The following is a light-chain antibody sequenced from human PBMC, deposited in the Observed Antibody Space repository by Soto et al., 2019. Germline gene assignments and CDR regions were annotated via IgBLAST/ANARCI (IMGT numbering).Light chain of an antibody. Sequence: QSALTQPPSASGTPGQTVNISCSGSTSNIGKTFVYWYLHFPGAAPKLLIYRNTLRPSGVPDRFSAYKSGTSTSLAISGLRSEDEADYYCASWDNNLSGYVFGTGTKVTVL. CDR2: RNT. CDR1: TSNIGKTF. J-gene: IGLJ1*01. CDR3: ASWDNNLSGYV. V-gene: IGLV1-47*01.